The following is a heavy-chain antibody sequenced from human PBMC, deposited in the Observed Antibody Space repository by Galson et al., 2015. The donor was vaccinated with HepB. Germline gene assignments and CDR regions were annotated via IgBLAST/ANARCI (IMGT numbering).Heavy chain of an antibody. CDR2: IWYDGSNK. D-gene: IGHD6-13*01. CDR1: GFTFSSYG. CDR3: AKGAAGKNHNFDY. Sequence: SLRLSCAASGFTFSSYGMHWVRQAPGKGLEWVAVIWYDGSNKYYADSVKGRFTISRDNSKNTLYLQMNSLRAEDTAVYYCAKGAAGKNHNFDYWGQGTLVTVSS. V-gene: IGHV3-33*06. J-gene: IGHJ4*02.